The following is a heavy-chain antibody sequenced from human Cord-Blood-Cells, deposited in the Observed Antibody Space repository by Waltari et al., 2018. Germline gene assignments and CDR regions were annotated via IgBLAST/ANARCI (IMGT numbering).Heavy chain of an antibody. D-gene: IGHD6-13*01. Sequence: QVQLQESGPGLVKPSETLSLNCTVSGGSISSYYWSWIRQPPGKGLEWIGYIYYSGSTTCHPSLKSRSTISVNTSKNQFSLKLSSVTAADTAVYYCARAGSSWYDPYFDYWGQGTLVTVSS. CDR3: ARAGSSWYDPYFDY. J-gene: IGHJ4*02. CDR2: IYYSGST. V-gene: IGHV4-59*01. CDR1: GGSISSYY.